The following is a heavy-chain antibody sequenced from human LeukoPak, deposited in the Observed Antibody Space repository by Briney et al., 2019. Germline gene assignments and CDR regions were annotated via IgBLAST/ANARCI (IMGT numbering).Heavy chain of an antibody. D-gene: IGHD4-17*01. V-gene: IGHV6-1*01. J-gene: IGHJ6*03. CDR1: GDSVSSNSAA. Sequence: SGPGLVKPSQTLSLTCAISGDSVSSNSAAWNWFRQSPSRGLEWLGRTYYRSKGYNDYEVSVKSRITINPDTSKNQFSLQLNSVTPEDTAVYYCARVLRKGPYGDGGYFYFFMDVWGKGTTVTVSS. CDR3: ARVLRKGPYGDGGYFYFFMDV. CDR2: TYYRSKGYN.